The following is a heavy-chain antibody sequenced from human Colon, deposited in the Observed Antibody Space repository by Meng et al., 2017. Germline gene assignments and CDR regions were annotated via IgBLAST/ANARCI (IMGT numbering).Heavy chain of an antibody. CDR1: GGSASSASYY. Sequence: QVLLQWPCPGLLRPWETLSLACNGSGGSASSASYYWSWIRQPPGKGLEWIGLIHYSGSRNYNPSLKSRVTMSVDTSKNQVSLRLTSVTAADTAVYYCARFYGSGTFEVHVYWGQGTLVTVSS. CDR2: IHYSGSR. V-gene: IGHV4-61*01. D-gene: IGHD3-10*01. CDR3: ARFYGSGTFEVHVY. J-gene: IGHJ4*02.